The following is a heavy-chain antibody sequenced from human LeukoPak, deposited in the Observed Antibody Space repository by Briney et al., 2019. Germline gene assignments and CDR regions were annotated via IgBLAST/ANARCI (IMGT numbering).Heavy chain of an antibody. V-gene: IGHV3-64D*09. CDR3: VKGRGQQLVYAFDI. Sequence: GGSLRLSCSASGFTFNTYAMHWVRQAPGKRLEYVSAISNNGGSTYYADSVKGRFTISRDNSKNKLYLQMSSLRAEDTAVYYCVKGRGQQLVYAFDIWGQGTMVTVSS. D-gene: IGHD6-13*01. CDR2: ISNNGGST. J-gene: IGHJ3*02. CDR1: GFTFNTYA.